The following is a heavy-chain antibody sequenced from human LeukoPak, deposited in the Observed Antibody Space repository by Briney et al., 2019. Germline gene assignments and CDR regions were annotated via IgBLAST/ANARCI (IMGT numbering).Heavy chain of an antibody. CDR2: VYYTGST. V-gene: IGHV4-59*01. CDR1: GGSISSYH. CDR3: AGGFTVRGGAFDI. Sequence: SETLSLTCNVSGGSISSYHWNWIRQPPGKGLEWIGYVYYTGSTNYNPSLKSRVTISVDTSKIQFSLKLNSVTAADTAVYFCAGGFTVRGGAFDIWGQGTMVAVSS. D-gene: IGHD3-10*01. J-gene: IGHJ3*02.